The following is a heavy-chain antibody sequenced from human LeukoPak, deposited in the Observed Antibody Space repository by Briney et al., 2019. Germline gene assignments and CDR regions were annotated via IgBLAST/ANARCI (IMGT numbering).Heavy chain of an antibody. CDR3: ARDIALGYSSGWYSY. Sequence: GGSLRLSCAASGFTFDDYGMSWVRHAPGKGLEWVSGINWNGGSTGYADSVKGRFTISRDNAKNSLYLQMNSLRAEDTALYYCARDIALGYSSGWYSYWGQGTLVTVSS. V-gene: IGHV3-20*04. D-gene: IGHD6-19*01. CDR1: GFTFDDYG. J-gene: IGHJ4*02. CDR2: INWNGGST.